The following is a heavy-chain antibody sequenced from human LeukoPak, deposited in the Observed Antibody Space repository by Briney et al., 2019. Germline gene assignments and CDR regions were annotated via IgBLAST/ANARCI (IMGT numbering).Heavy chain of an antibody. D-gene: IGHD3-10*01. CDR3: AKFQSGHPKSLREWFGEQNRKYNWFDP. Sequence: PSGTLSLTCAVSGGSISSSNWWSWVRQPPGQGLEWIGEIYHSGSTNYNPSLKSRVTISVDKSKNQFSLKLSSVTAADTAVYYCAKFQSGHPKSLREWFGEQNRKYNWFDPWGQGTLVTVSS. CDR2: IYHSGST. J-gene: IGHJ5*02. CDR1: GGSISSSNW. V-gene: IGHV4-4*02.